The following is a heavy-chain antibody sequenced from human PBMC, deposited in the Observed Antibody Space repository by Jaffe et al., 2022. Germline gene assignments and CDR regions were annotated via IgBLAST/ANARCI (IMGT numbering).Heavy chain of an antibody. CDR3: ARASIAARHAWFDP. V-gene: IGHV4-34*01. J-gene: IGHJ5*02. CDR2: INHSGST. Sequence: QVQLQQWGAGLLKPSETLSLTCAVYGGSFSGYYWSWIRQPPGKGLEWIGEINHSGSTNYNPSLKSRVTISVDTSKNQFSLKLSSVTAADTAVYYCARASIAARHAWFDPWGQGTLVTVSS. D-gene: IGHD6-6*01. CDR1: GGSFSGYY.